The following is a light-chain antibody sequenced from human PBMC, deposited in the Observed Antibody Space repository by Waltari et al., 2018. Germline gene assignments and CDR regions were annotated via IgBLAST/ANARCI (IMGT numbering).Light chain of an antibody. V-gene: IGKV2-28*01. CDR3: MQALQTPFT. J-gene: IGKJ3*01. Sequence: DIVMTQSPLSLPVTPGEPASISCRYSQSLLHSNGYSFLDWYLQKPGQSPQLLIYLGSNRASGVPDRFSGSGSGTDFTLKISRVEAEDVGVYYCMQALQTPFTFGPGTKVDIK. CDR1: QSLLHSNGYSF. CDR2: LGS.